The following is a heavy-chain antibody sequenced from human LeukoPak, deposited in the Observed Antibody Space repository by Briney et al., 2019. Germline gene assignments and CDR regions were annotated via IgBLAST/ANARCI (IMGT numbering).Heavy chain of an antibody. CDR1: GFTFSNFA. CDR3: AKATASVVPINGYFDL. J-gene: IGHJ2*01. V-gene: IGHV3-23*01. D-gene: IGHD3-10*02. Sequence: GGSLRLSCTASGFTFSNFAMHWVRQAPGKGLEWVSALSGGGRNTYYTDSVKGRFTISRGNSKNTLYLQMNSLRAEDTAVFYCAKATASVVPINGYFDLWGRGTLVTVS. CDR2: LSGGGRNT.